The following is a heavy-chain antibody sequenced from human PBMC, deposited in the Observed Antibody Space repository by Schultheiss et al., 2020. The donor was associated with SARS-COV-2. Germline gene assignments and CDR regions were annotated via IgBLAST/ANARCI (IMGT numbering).Heavy chain of an antibody. D-gene: IGHD6-13*01. J-gene: IGHJ4*02. CDR3: ARGIAAAGKPYYFDY. Sequence: SETLSLTCTVSGGSISSYYWGWIRQPPGKGLEWIGSIYYSGSTYYNPSLKSRVTISVDTSKNQFSLKLSSVTAADTAVYYCARGIAAAGKPYYFDYWGQGTLVTVSS. CDR2: IYYSGST. CDR1: GGSISSYY. V-gene: IGHV4-39*07.